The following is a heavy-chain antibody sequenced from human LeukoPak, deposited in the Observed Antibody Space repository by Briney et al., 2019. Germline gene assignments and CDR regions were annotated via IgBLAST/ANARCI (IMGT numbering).Heavy chain of an antibody. CDR1: GGSISSYY. Sequence: SETLSLTCTVSGGSISSYYWSWIRQPPGKGLEWIGYIYYSGSTNYNPSLKSRVTISVDTSKNQFSLKLSSVTAADTAVYYCARQPSIAAAGTTTRNFDYWGQGTLVTVSS. D-gene: IGHD6-13*01. CDR3: ARQPSIAAAGTTTRNFDY. CDR2: IYYSGST. J-gene: IGHJ4*02. V-gene: IGHV4-59*08.